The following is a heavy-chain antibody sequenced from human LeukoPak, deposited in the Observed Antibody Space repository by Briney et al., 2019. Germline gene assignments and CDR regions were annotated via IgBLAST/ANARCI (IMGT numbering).Heavy chain of an antibody. J-gene: IGHJ5*02. CDR3: ARGQLLWFGELLP. CDR1: GYTFTGYY. D-gene: IGHD3-10*01. V-gene: IGHV1-46*01. Sequence: ASVKVSCKASGYTFTGYYMHWARQAPGQGLEWMGIINPSGGSTSYAQKFQGRVTMTRDMSTSTVYMELSSLRSEDTAVYYCARGQLLWFGELLPWGQGTLVTVSS. CDR2: INPSGGST.